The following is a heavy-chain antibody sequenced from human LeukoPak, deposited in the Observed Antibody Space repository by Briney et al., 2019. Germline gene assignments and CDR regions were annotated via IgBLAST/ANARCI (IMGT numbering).Heavy chain of an antibody. Sequence: PGGSLRLSCAASGFTFSSYGMHWVRQAPGKGLEWVAVIWYDGSNKYYADSVKGRITISRDNSKNTLYLQMNSLRAEDTAVYYCAKEAYIEMATITPDYWGQGTLVTVSS. CDR3: AKEAYIEMATITPDY. V-gene: IGHV3-33*06. CDR1: GFTFSSYG. CDR2: IWYDGSNK. D-gene: IGHD5-24*01. J-gene: IGHJ4*02.